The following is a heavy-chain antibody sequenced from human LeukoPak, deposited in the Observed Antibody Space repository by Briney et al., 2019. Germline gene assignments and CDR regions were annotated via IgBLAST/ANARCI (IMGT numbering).Heavy chain of an antibody. V-gene: IGHV3-21*01. D-gene: IGHD2-15*01. CDR1: GFTFSSYS. Sequence: GGSLRLSCAASGFTFSSYSMNWVRQAPGKGLEWASPISSSSSYIYYADSVKGRFTISRDNAKNSLYLQMNSLRAEDTAVYYCAREGVVVAADAFDIWGQGTMVTVSS. CDR2: ISSSSSYI. CDR3: AREGVVVAADAFDI. J-gene: IGHJ3*02.